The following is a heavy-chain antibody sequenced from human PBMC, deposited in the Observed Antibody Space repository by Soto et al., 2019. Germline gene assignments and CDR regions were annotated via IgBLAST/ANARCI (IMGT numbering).Heavy chain of an antibody. J-gene: IGHJ6*04. CDR3: ARDPGDFWSLDV. CDR2: ISSSSSYI. D-gene: IGHD3-3*01. V-gene: IGHV3-21*01. CDR1: GFTFSSYS. Sequence: GGSLRLSSAASGFTFSSYSMNWVRQAPGKGLEWVSSISSSSSYIYYADSVKGRFTISRDNAKNSLYLQMNSLRAEDTAVYYCARDPGDFWSLDVWGKGTTVTVSS.